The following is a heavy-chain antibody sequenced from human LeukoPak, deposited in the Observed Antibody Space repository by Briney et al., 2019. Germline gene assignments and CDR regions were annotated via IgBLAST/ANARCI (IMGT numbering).Heavy chain of an antibody. Sequence: PGGSLRLSCAATGFTFSSYGMSWVRQAPGKGLEWVSAISSSGGNTYYADSVKGRFIISRDNSKNTLYLQMNSLRAEGTAVYYCAKEYYDFWSGPVPPFMDVWGQGTTVTVSS. CDR3: AKEYYDFWSGPVPPFMDV. D-gene: IGHD3-3*01. CDR1: GFTFSSYG. CDR2: ISSSGGNT. J-gene: IGHJ6*02. V-gene: IGHV3-23*01.